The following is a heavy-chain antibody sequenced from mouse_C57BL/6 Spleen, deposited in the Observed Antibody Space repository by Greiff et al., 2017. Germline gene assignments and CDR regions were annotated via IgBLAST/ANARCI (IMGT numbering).Heavy chain of an antibody. CDR2: ISYDGSN. J-gene: IGHJ1*03. V-gene: IGHV3-6*01. CDR1: GYSITSGYY. Sequence: VQLKQSGPGLVKPSQSLSLTCSVTGYSITSGYYWNWIRQFPGNKLEWMGYISYDGSNNYNPSLKNRISITRDTSKNQFFLKLNSVTTEDTATYYCARREEKYFDVWGTGTTVTVSS. CDR3: ARREEKYFDV.